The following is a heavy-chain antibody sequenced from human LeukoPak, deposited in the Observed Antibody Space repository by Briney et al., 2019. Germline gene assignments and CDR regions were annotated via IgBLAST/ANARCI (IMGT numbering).Heavy chain of an antibody. CDR1: GNTFTSED. V-gene: IGHV1-8*01. D-gene: IGHD3/OR15-3a*01. Sequence: ASVKVSCKASGNTFTSEDINWVRQAPGQGLEWMGWMKPDSGDTGYAQMFQGRVSMTMNTSIGTVYMELSSLTSEDTAVYYCAGGLGLDGPFEYWGQGTLVTVSS. J-gene: IGHJ4*02. CDR3: AGGLGLDGPFEY. CDR2: MKPDSGDT.